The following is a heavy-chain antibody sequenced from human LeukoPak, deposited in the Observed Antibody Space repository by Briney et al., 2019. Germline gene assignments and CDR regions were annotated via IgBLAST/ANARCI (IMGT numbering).Heavy chain of an antibody. CDR1: GGSISSYY. J-gene: IGHJ5*02. V-gene: IGHV4-59*01. CDR2: IYYSGIT. D-gene: IGHD2-15*01. Sequence: ASETLSLTCTVSGGSISSYYWSWIRQPPGKGLEWIGYIYYSGITNYNPSLKSRVTISVDTSKNQFSLKLSSVTAADTAVYYCARGALGYCSGGSCYRKYNWFDPWGQGTLVTVSS. CDR3: ARGALGYCSGGSCYRKYNWFDP.